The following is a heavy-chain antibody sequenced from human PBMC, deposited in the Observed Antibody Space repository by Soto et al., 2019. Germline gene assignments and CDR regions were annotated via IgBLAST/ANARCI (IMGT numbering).Heavy chain of an antibody. CDR1: GGSISSGGYY. CDR3: ARDGGNWHDFDY. CDR2: IYYSGST. Sequence: QVQLQESGPGLVKPSQTLSLTCTVSGGSISSGGYYWSWIRQHPGKGLEWIGYIYYSGSTYYNPSLKRRXXIXVXXSKNQFSLKLSSVTAADTAVYYCARDGGNWHDFDYWGQGTLVTVSS. D-gene: IGHD1-20*01. V-gene: IGHV4-31*03. J-gene: IGHJ4*02.